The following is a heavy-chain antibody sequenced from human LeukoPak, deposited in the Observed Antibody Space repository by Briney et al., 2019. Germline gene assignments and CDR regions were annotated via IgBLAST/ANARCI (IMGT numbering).Heavy chain of an antibody. CDR1: GDSISTNYNY. CDR3: ARGHCRSNNCPHDSSWPFDP. D-gene: IGHD2-2*01. J-gene: IGHJ5*02. V-gene: IGHV4-61*09. CDR2: IYTSGNT. Sequence: SETLSLTCTVYGDSISTNYNYWSWIRQPAGKGLEWIGHIYTSGNTNYNPSLKSRVTISVDTSKNQLSLKLSSVTAADTAVYYCARGHCRSNNCPHDSSWPFDPWGQGTLVTVSS.